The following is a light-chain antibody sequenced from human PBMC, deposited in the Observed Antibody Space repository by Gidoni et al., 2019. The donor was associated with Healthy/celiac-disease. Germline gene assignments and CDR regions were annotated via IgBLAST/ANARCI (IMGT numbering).Light chain of an antibody. J-gene: IGLJ1*01. V-gene: IGLV2-14*01. CDR3: SSYTSSSTQI. CDR1: SSDVGGYNY. CDR2: DVS. Sequence: SALTQPASVSGSPGQQITISCTGTSSDVGGYNYVSWYQQHPGKAPKLMIYDVSNRPSGVSIRFSGSKSGNTASLTISGLQAEDEADYYCSSYTSSSTQIFGTGTKVTVL.